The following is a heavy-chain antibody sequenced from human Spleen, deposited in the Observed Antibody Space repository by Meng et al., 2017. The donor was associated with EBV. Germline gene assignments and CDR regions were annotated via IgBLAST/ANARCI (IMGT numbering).Heavy chain of an antibody. V-gene: IGHV1-3*01. D-gene: IGHD3-10*01. Sequence: VQLGASGAELKNPVASWKVSCKASGYAFTNYILHWVRQAPGQRPEWMGWINVGVGYTKYSQKFQGRVTITADESTSTHYMELSSLRSEDTAVYYCASESGRGYTPDYWGQGTLVTVSS. CDR2: INVGVGYT. CDR3: ASESGRGYTPDY. J-gene: IGHJ4*02. CDR1: GYAFTNYI.